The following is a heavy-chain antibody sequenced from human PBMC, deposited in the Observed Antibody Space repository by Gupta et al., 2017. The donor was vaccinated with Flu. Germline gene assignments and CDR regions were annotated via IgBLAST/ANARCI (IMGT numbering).Heavy chain of an antibody. V-gene: IGHV1-69*02. CDR2: IIPVLGIA. J-gene: IGHJ4*02. CDR1: GGTFSSYS. Sequence: ASGGTFSSYSINWVRQAPGQGLEWMGRIIPVLGIAIYAQRFQGRVTITADKSTSTAYMDLNSLRSEDTAVYYCARGVGYDYGGHSRGFDYWGQGTLVTVSS. CDR3: ARGVGYDYGGHSRGFDY. D-gene: IGHD4-17*01.